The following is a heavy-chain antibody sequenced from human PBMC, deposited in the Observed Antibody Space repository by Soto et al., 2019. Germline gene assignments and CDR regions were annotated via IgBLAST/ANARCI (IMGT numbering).Heavy chain of an antibody. Sequence: PGGALRRSCAASGFTFSSYAMSWVRQAPGKGLEWVSAISGSGGSTYYADSVKGRFTISRDNSKNTLYLQMNSLRAEDTAVYYCAKDRAPHYSSGWSNWGQGPLVTVSS. V-gene: IGHV3-23*01. D-gene: IGHD6-19*01. CDR2: ISGSGGST. CDR3: AKDRAPHYSSGWSN. CDR1: GFTFSSYA. J-gene: IGHJ4*02.